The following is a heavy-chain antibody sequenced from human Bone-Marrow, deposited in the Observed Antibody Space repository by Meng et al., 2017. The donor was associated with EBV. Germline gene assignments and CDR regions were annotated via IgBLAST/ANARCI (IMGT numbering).Heavy chain of an antibody. CDR2: IPSDGSHNK. CDR1: GFTFSSYG. V-gene: IGHV3-30*18. D-gene: IGHD1-14*01. CDR3: AKDLSGRFDP. J-gene: IGHJ5*02. Sequence: QVQLVESWGGVVQPGRSRRLSCAASGFTFSSYGMHWVRQAPGKGPEWVAIIPSDGSHNKYYADSVKGRFTISRDNSKNTLYLQMNSLRTEDTAVYYCAKDLSGRFDPWGQGTLVTVSS.